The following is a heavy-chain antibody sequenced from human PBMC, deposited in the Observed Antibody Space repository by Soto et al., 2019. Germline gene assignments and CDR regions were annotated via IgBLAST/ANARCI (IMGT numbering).Heavy chain of an antibody. Sequence: ASVKVSCKASGYTFSNYEINWVRQASGQGLEWMGRMNPNDGNTGYAQNFQSRVSMTRNTSINTAYMELSSLRSDDTAVYYCARGPRESGEWLLFDYWGQGALVTVSS. J-gene: IGHJ4*02. D-gene: IGHD3-3*01. CDR1: GYTFSNYE. CDR2: MNPNDGNT. CDR3: ARGPRESGEWLLFDY. V-gene: IGHV1-8*01.